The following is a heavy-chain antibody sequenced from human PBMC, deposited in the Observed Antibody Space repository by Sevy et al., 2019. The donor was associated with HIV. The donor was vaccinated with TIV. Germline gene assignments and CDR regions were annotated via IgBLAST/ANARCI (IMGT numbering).Heavy chain of an antibody. Sequence: GGSLRLSCAASGFTFSSYAMSWVRQAPGKGLEWVSGISDSGGSTYYADSVKVRFTISRDNSKNTLYLQMNSLRAEDTAVYYCAKDTCSSTSCYYQDAFDIWGQGTMVTVSS. D-gene: IGHD2-2*01. CDR2: ISDSGGST. V-gene: IGHV3-23*01. CDR3: AKDTCSSTSCYYQDAFDI. J-gene: IGHJ3*02. CDR1: GFTFSSYA.